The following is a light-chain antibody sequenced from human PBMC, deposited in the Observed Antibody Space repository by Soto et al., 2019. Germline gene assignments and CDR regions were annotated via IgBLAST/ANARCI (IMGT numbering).Light chain of an antibody. CDR1: QGIRND. J-gene: IGKJ2*01. Sequence: AIQMTQSPSSLSASVGDRVTITCRASQGIRNDLGWYQQKPGRAPRLLLFAASTLQNGGPSRFSGSGSGTDFTLTISSLQPEDVATYYCLQDYSRPYNFGQGNKVEIK. CDR3: LQDYSRPYN. V-gene: IGKV1-6*01. CDR2: AAS.